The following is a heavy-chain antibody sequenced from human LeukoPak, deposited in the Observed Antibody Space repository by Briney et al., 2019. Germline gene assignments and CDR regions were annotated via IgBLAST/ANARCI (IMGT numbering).Heavy chain of an antibody. D-gene: IGHD3-22*01. J-gene: IGHJ4*02. CDR2: IYYSGST. CDR1: GGSISSYY. Sequence: SETLSLTCTVSGGSISSYYWSWIRQPPGKGLEWIGHIYYSGSTNYNPSLKSRVTISVDTSKNQFSLKRSSVTAADTAVYYCASYYYDSSGYHLDYWGQGTLVTVSS. V-gene: IGHV4-59*01. CDR3: ASYYYDSSGYHLDY.